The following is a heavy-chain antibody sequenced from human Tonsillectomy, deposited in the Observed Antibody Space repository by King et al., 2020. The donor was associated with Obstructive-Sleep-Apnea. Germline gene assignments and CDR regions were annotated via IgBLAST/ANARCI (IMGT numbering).Heavy chain of an antibody. CDR1: GESFSGYY. CDR3: ARVRVVTATFLSYSALDV. V-gene: IGHV4-34*01. J-gene: IGHJ6*02. Sequence: VQLQQWGAGLLKPSETLSLTCAVYGESFSGYYWSWIRQPPGKGLEWIGEINHSGSTNYNPSLKSRVTISVDTSKNQFSLKLSSVTAADTAVYYCARVRVVTATFLSYSALDVWGQGTPVTVSS. D-gene: IGHD2-15*01. CDR2: INHSGST.